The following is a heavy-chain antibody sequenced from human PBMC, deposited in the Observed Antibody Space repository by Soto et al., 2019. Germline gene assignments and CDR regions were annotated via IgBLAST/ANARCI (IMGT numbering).Heavy chain of an antibody. V-gene: IGHV4-30-2*01. J-gene: IGHJ4*02. CDR2: IYHSGST. Sequence: QLQLQESGSGLVKPSQTLSLTCAVSGGSISSGGYSWSWIRQPPGKGLEWIGYIYHSGSTYYNPSPKSRVTISVNRSKNQCSRKLSSVTAANTAVYSCARVSHDYGAYYFDSWGEGTLVPVSS. CDR3: ARVSHDYGAYYFDS. D-gene: IGHD4-17*01. CDR1: GGSISSGGYS.